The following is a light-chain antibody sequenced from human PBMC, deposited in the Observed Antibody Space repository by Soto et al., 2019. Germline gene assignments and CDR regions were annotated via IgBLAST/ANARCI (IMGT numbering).Light chain of an antibody. Sequence: EIVLTQSPGTLSLSPGERATLSCRASQSVPSNFLAWYQQKPGQAPILVIYGVSRRATGIPDRFSGSGSGTDFTLTISRLEPEDFAVYYCQQYDSSWTFGPGTKVEIK. CDR1: QSVPSNF. CDR2: GVS. V-gene: IGKV3-20*01. J-gene: IGKJ1*01. CDR3: QQYDSSWT.